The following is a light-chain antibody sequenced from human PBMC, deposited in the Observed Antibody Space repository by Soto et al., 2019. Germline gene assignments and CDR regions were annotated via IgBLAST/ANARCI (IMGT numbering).Light chain of an antibody. CDR2: GNT. V-gene: IGLV1-40*01. CDR1: NSNIGAGYD. J-gene: IGLJ1*01. CDR3: QSYDSSLSGLYV. Sequence: QSVLTQPPSVSGAPGQRVTISCAGSNSNIGAGYDIHWCQQLPGTAPKLLIYGNTNRPSGVPDRFSGSRSGTSASLAITGLQAEDEADYYCQSYDSSLSGLYVFGTGTKVTVL.